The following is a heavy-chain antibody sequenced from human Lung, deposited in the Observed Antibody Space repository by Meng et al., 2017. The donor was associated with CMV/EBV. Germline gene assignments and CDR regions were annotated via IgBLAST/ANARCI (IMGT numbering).Heavy chain of an antibody. V-gene: IGHV4-34*01. Sequence: SQXLSLTCAVYGGSFSGYYWSWIRQPPGKGLEWIGEINHSGSTNYNPSLKSRVTISVDTAKNQFSLKLSSVTAADTDVYYCARGFPLNVWGQGTLVTVSS. CDR1: GGSFSGYY. J-gene: IGHJ4*02. D-gene: IGHD2/OR15-2a*01. CDR3: ARGFPLNV. CDR2: INHSGST.